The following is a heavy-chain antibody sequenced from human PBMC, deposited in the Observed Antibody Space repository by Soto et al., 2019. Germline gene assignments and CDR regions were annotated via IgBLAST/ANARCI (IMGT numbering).Heavy chain of an antibody. Sequence: GGSRRLSCAASGFTFSSYAMSWVRQAPGKGLEWVSAISGSGGSTYYADSVKGRFTISRDNSKNTLYLQMNSLRAEDTAVHYCARYIAARPSGMDVWGQGTTVTVSS. J-gene: IGHJ6*02. CDR3: ARYIAARPSGMDV. CDR2: ISGSGGST. D-gene: IGHD6-6*01. CDR1: GFTFSSYA. V-gene: IGHV3-23*01.